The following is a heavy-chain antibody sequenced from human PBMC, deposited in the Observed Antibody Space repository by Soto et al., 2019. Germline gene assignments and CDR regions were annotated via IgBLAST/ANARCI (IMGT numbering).Heavy chain of an antibody. CDR1: GFTFSNAW. J-gene: IGHJ3*02. V-gene: IGHV3-15*01. Sequence: GGSLSLSCAASGFTFSNAWMSWVRQAPGKGLEWVGRIKSKTDGGTTDYAAPVKGRFTISRDDSKNTLYLQMNSLKTEDTAVYYCTTDEPMYYYDSSGSDAFDIWGQGTMVTVSS. D-gene: IGHD3-22*01. CDR2: IKSKTDGGTT. CDR3: TTDEPMYYYDSSGSDAFDI.